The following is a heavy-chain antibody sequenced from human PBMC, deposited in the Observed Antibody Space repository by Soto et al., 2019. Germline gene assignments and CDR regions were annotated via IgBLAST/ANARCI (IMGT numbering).Heavy chain of an antibody. D-gene: IGHD3-22*01. CDR3: AKDHQIVVVNYYFDY. J-gene: IGHJ4*02. Sequence: EVQLLESGGGLVQPGGSLRLSCAASGFTFSSYAMSWVRQAPGKGLEWVSAISGSGGSTYYADSVKGQFTISRDNSKNTLYLQMNSLRAEDTAVYYCAKDHQIVVVNYYFDYWGQGTLVTVSS. CDR2: ISGSGGST. V-gene: IGHV3-23*01. CDR1: GFTFSSYA.